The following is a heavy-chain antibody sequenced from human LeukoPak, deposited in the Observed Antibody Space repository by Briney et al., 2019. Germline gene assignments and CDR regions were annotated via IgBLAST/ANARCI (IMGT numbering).Heavy chain of an antibody. D-gene: IGHD3-22*01. Sequence: GGSLRLSCAASGFTFSSYAMHWVRQAPGKGLEWVAIISYDGSNKYYADSVKGRFTISRDNSKSTLYLQMNSLRAEDTAVYYCAKGSYYDSSGSFYFDYWGQGTLVTVSS. V-gene: IGHV3-30-3*01. J-gene: IGHJ4*02. CDR3: AKGSYYDSSGSFYFDY. CDR2: ISYDGSNK. CDR1: GFTFSSYA.